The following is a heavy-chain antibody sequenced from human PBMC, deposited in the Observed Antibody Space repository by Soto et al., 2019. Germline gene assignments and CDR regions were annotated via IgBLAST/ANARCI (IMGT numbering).Heavy chain of an antibody. Sequence: QVQLQESGPGLVKPSETLSLTCTVSGGSVSSGSYYWSWIRQPPGKGLEWVGYIYYSGSTNYNPSLKSRVTILVDTSKNQFSLKLSSVTAADTAVYYCARGLAVAGTNVGYWGQGTLVTVSS. CDR1: GGSVSSGSYY. CDR3: ARGLAVAGTNVGY. CDR2: IYYSGST. J-gene: IGHJ4*02. V-gene: IGHV4-61*01. D-gene: IGHD6-19*01.